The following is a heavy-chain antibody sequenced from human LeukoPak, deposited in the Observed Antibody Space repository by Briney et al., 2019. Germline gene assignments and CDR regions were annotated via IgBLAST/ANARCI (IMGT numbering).Heavy chain of an antibody. J-gene: IGHJ4*02. CDR2: VFYTGTT. CDR3: ARQVLLAFDY. Sequence: SETLSLTCSVSGDSISSTSYYWDWIRQPPGKGLEWIGTVFYTGTTYYSPSLKSRVTISVDTPKNQFSLKLSSVTAADTAVYYCARQVLLAFDYWGQGALVTVSS. CDR1: GDSISSTSYY. V-gene: IGHV4-39*01. D-gene: IGHD3-10*01.